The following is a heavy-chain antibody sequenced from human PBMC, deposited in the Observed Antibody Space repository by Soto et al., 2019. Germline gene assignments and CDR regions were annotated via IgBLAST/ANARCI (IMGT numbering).Heavy chain of an antibody. J-gene: IGHJ5*02. CDR2: IYYSGST. V-gene: IGHV4-31*03. Sequence: QVQLQESGPGLVKPSQTLSLTCTVSGGSISSGGYYWSWIRQHPGKGLEWIGYIYYSGSTYYNPYLKSRVTISVDTSKNQFSLKLSSVTAADTAVYYCARDVAPATAGFDPWGQGTLVTVSS. D-gene: IGHD2-21*02. CDR3: ARDVAPATAGFDP. CDR1: GGSISSGGYY.